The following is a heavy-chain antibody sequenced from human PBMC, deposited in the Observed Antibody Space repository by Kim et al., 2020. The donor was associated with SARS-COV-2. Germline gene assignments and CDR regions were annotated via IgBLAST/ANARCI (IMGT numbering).Heavy chain of an antibody. CDR3: ARGASITIFGVVILGGAFDP. J-gene: IGHJ5*02. V-gene: IGHV4-31*03. Sequence: SETLSLTCTVSGGSISSGGYYWSWIRQHPGKGLEWIGYIYYSGSTYYNPSLKSRVTISVDTSKNQFSLKLSSVTAADTAMYYCARGASITIFGVVILGGAFDPWGQGTLVTVSS. CDR1: GGSISSGGYY. CDR2: IYYSGST. D-gene: IGHD3-3*01.